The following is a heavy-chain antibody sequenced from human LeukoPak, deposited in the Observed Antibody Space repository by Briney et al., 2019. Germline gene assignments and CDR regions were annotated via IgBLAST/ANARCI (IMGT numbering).Heavy chain of an antibody. V-gene: IGHV3-23*01. CDR2: IRVSDGAR. CDR3: AKEPRWEQLHSFDI. CDR1: GFAFPTYA. J-gene: IGHJ3*02. D-gene: IGHD1/OR15-1a*01. Sequence: GGSLRLSCVASGFAFPTYAMMWVRQVPGKGLEWVSSIRVSDGARFYADSVKGRFTMSRDNPKNTLFLQMNSLRPEDTAVYYCAKEPRWEQLHSFDIWGQGTTVTVSS.